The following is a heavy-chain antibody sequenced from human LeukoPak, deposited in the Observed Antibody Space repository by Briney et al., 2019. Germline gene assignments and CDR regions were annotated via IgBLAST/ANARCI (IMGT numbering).Heavy chain of an antibody. CDR2: IYHSGST. CDR1: VCFHSRSNW. V-gene: IGHV4-4*02. CDR3: VRARLIAVAGYYLDY. J-gene: IGHJ4*02. Sequence: SGTLSLTCVLSVCFHSRSNWLSWVRQPPGKGLEWIGEIYHSGSTNYNPSLKSRVTISVDTSKNQFSLKLSSVTAADTAVYYCVRARLIAVAGYYLDYWGQGTLVTVSS. D-gene: IGHD6-19*01.